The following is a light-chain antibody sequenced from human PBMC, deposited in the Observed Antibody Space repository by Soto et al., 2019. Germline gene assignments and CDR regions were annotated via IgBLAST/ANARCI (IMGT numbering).Light chain of an antibody. CDR2: GAS. CDR3: QQYGSSPPIT. Sequence: EIVLTQSPGTLSLSPGERATLSCRASHSVSSSYLAWYQQKPGQAPRLLIYGASSRATGIPDRFSGSGSGTDFTLTIRRLEPEDFAVYYFQQYGSSPPITFGQGTRLEIK. J-gene: IGKJ5*01. V-gene: IGKV3-20*01. CDR1: HSVSSSY.